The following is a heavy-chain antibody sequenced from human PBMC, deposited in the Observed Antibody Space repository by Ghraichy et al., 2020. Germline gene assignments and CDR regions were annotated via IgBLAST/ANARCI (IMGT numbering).Heavy chain of an antibody. CDR2: ISGSGGST. V-gene: IGHV3-23*01. CDR3: AIRFGSEDYYGSGDDAFDI. J-gene: IGHJ3*02. CDR1: GFTFSSYA. Sequence: GGSLRLSCAASGFTFSSYAMSWVRQAPGKGLEWVSAISGSGGSTYYADSVKGRFTISRDNSKNTLYLQMNSLRAEDTAVYYCAIRFGSEDYYGSGDDAFDIWGQGTMVTVSS. D-gene: IGHD3-10*01.